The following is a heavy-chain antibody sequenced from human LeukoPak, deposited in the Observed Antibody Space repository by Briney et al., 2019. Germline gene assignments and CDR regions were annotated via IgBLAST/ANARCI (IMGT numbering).Heavy chain of an antibody. V-gene: IGHV4-39*01. J-gene: IGHJ6*03. Sequence: PSETLSLTCTVSGVSTTNGIYYWAWIRQPPGKGLEWIGSVHNVGSTYYNLSLRSRVTMSIDTSKNQFSLKLSSVTAADTAVYYCARPQAAFYYYYYMDVWGKGTTVTVSS. CDR2: VHNVGST. CDR3: ARPQAAFYYYYYMDV. D-gene: IGHD2-15*01. CDR1: GVSTTNGIYY.